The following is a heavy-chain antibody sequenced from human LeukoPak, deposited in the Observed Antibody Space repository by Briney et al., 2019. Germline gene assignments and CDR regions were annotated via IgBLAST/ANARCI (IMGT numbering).Heavy chain of an antibody. CDR1: GFTFSSYA. CDR3: AKARLGYSGYDEGDAFDI. Sequence: GGSLRLSCAASGFTFSSYAMSWVRQAPGKGLEWVSAISGSGGSTYYADSVKGRFTISRDNSKNTLYLQMNSLRAEDTAVYYCAKARLGYSGYDEGDAFDIWGQGTMVTVSS. J-gene: IGHJ3*02. V-gene: IGHV3-23*01. CDR2: ISGSGGST. D-gene: IGHD5-12*01.